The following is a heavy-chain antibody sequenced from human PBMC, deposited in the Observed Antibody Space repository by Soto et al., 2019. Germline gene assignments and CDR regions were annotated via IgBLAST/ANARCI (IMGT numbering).Heavy chain of an antibody. D-gene: IGHD6-13*01. CDR3: ARYSSSWQEPYFDL. V-gene: IGHV2-5*02. Sequence: QITLKESGPTLVKPTQTLTLTCTFSGFSLSTSGVGVGWIRQPPGKALEWLALIYWDDDKRYSPSLKSRLTITKDTSKNQVVLTTTNMDPMDTATYYCARYSSSWQEPYFDLWGRGTLVTVSS. CDR1: GFSLSTSGVG. J-gene: IGHJ2*01. CDR2: IYWDDDK.